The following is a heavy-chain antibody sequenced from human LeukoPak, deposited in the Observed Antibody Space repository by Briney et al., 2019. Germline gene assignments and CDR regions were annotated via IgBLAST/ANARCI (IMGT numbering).Heavy chain of an antibody. Sequence: SETLSLTCTVSGGSISSYYWGWIRQPPGKGLEWIGSIYYSGSTYYNPSLKSRVTISVDTSKNQFSLKLSSVTAADTAVYYCARETQQLVTDYYYYMDVWGKGTTVTVSS. D-gene: IGHD6-13*01. CDR3: ARETQQLVTDYYYYMDV. J-gene: IGHJ6*03. V-gene: IGHV4-39*07. CDR2: IYYSGST. CDR1: GGSISSYY.